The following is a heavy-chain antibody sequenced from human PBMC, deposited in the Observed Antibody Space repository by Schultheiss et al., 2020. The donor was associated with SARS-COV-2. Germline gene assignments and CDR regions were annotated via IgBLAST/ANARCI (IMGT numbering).Heavy chain of an antibody. CDR2: ISGSGGST. Sequence: GGSLRLSCAASGFTFSSYAMHWVRQAPGKGLEWVSAISGSGGSTYYADSVKGRFTISRDNAKSSLYLQMTGLRVEDTAIYYCARNVAAAAGTADWGQGTLVTVSS. J-gene: IGHJ4*02. V-gene: IGHV3-23*01. CDR1: GFTFSSYA. D-gene: IGHD6-13*01. CDR3: ARNVAAAAGTAD.